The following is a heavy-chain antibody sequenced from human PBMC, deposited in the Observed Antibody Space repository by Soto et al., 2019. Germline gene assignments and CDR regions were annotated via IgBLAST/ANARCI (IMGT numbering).Heavy chain of an antibody. D-gene: IGHD3-22*01. CDR2: IYYTGRT. J-gene: IGHJ3*02. CDR1: GGSISSGGYY. CDR3: ATDSSGFDAFDI. V-gene: IGHV4-31*03. Sequence: QVQLQESGPGLVKPSQTLSLTCTVTGGSISSGGYYWSWIRQHPGKGLEWIGCIYYTGRTYDNPSLKSRLSMSIDTSNNQFSLNLSSVTAADTAVYYCATDSSGFDAFDIWGQGTMVTVSS.